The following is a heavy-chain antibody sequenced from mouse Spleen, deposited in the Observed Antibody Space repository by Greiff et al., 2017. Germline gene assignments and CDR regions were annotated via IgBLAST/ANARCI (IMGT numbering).Heavy chain of an antibody. CDR2: SRNKANDYTT. Sequence: EVQLVESGGGLVQSGRSLRLSCATSGFTFSDFYMEWVRQAPGKGLEWIAASRNKANDYTTEYSASVKGRFIVSRDTSQSILYLQMNALRAEDTAIYYCARDPLYGNYYAMDYWGQGTSVTVSS. CDR1: GFTFSDFY. D-gene: IGHD2-1*01. J-gene: IGHJ4*01. CDR3: ARDPLYGNYYAMDY. V-gene: IGHV7-1*01.